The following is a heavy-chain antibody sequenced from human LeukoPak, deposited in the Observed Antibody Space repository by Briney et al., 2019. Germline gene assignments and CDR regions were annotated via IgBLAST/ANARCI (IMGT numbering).Heavy chain of an antibody. Sequence: GGSLRLSCAASGFTFSSYDMHWVRQATGKGLEWVSAIGTAGDTYYPGSVKGRFTISRDNSKNTLYLQMNSLRAEDTAVYYCARAGYSGYYYYMDVWGKGTTVTISS. V-gene: IGHV3-13*01. CDR1: GFTFSSYD. J-gene: IGHJ6*03. CDR3: ARAGYSGYYYYMDV. CDR2: IGTAGDT. D-gene: IGHD5-18*01.